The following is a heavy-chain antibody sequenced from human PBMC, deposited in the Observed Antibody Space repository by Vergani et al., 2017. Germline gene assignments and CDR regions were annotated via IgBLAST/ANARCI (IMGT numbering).Heavy chain of an antibody. D-gene: IGHD6-13*01. J-gene: IGHJ6*02. Sequence: QVQLVQSGAEVKKPGSSVKVSCKASGGTFSSYAISWVRQAPGQGLEWMGGIIPIFGTANYAQKFQGRVTITADESTSTAYMELSSLRSEDTAVYYCATYSSSSPRMVSYNYYYYGMDVWGQGTTVTVSS. V-gene: IGHV1-69*01. CDR3: ATYSSSSPRMVSYNYYYYGMDV. CDR2: IIPIFGTA. CDR1: GGTFSSYA.